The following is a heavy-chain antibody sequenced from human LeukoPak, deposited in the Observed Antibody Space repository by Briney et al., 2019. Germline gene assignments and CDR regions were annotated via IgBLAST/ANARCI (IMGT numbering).Heavy chain of an antibody. J-gene: IGHJ4*02. CDR2: INHRGNT. CDR1: GGSFSGNF. Sequence: PSETLSLTCAVYGGSFSGNFWSWLRQPPGKGVQWIGEINHRGNTNYNPALKSRVTISVDTSENQFSLMLSSVTAADTAVYYCARIPESVGINYFDSWGQGTLVTVSS. CDR3: ARIPESVGINYFDS. D-gene: IGHD1-26*01. V-gene: IGHV4-34*01.